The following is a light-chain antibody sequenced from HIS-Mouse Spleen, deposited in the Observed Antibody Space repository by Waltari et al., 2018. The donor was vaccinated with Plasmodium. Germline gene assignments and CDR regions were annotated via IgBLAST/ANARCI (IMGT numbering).Light chain of an antibody. CDR3: CSYAGSSTFVV. CDR1: SSDVGRYNL. CDR2: EGS. V-gene: IGLV2-23*03. J-gene: IGLJ2*01. Sequence: QSALTQPASVSGSPGQSITISCTGTSSDVGRYNLVSWYQQHPGKAPKLMIYEGSKRPSGVSNRFSCSKSGNTASLTISGLQAEDEADYYCCSYAGSSTFVVFGGGTKLTVL.